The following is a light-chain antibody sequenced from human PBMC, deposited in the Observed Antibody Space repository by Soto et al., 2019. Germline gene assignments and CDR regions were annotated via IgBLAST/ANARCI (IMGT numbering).Light chain of an antibody. Sequence: DIVMTQSPDSVAVSLGERATISCKSSQTISYSSNTDNYLAWYQQKPGQPPKMLIYWASTRESGVPDRFSGSGSGTDFTLTISSLQAEDVAVYYCLQYYTTPRSFGQGTKVQIK. J-gene: IGKJ1*01. CDR1: QTISYSSNTDNY. V-gene: IGKV4-1*01. CDR3: LQYYTTPRS. CDR2: WAS.